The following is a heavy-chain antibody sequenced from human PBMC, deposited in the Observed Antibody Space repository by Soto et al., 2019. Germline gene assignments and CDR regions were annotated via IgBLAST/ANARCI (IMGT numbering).Heavy chain of an antibody. D-gene: IGHD4-4*01. CDR1: GFTVSSNY. V-gene: IGHV3-53*01. CDR3: ARGPSGTTVTTQSRPNDY. Sequence: GGSLRLSCAASGFTVSSNYMSWVRQAPGKGLEWVSVIYSGGSTYYADSVKGRFTISRDNSKNTLYLQMNSLRAEDTAVYYCARGPSGTTVTTQSRPNDYWGQGTLVTVS. CDR2: IYSGGST. J-gene: IGHJ4*02.